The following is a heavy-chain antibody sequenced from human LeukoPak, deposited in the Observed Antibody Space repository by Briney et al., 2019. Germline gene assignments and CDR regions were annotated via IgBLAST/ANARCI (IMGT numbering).Heavy chain of an antibody. CDR1: GYTINSGYY. Sequence: PSETLSLTCAVSGYTINSGYYGGWIRLPPGKVLDWIVSIYHSASTYYNPSLKSRVTTSVDTSKNQVSLKLSSVTAADTAVYYCARARYYGSGSKRGFDYWGQGTLVTVSS. CDR2: IYHSAST. D-gene: IGHD3-10*01. CDR3: ARARYYGSGSKRGFDY. V-gene: IGHV4-38-2*01. J-gene: IGHJ4*02.